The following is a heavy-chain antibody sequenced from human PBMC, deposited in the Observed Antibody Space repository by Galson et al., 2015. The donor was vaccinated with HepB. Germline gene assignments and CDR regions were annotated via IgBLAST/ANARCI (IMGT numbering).Heavy chain of an antibody. J-gene: IGHJ4*02. Sequence: SETLSLTCDVSGASLSSGPYWAWIRQPPGKGLEWIANIYYSGSTHYNPSLKSRLTISVDTSKNQFSLRLSSVTAADTAIYYCARNQTSGFFNSWGPGIKVTVSS. D-gene: IGHD6-19*01. V-gene: IGHV4-38-2*01. CDR1: GASLSSGPY. CDR3: ARNQTSGFFNS. CDR2: IYYSGST.